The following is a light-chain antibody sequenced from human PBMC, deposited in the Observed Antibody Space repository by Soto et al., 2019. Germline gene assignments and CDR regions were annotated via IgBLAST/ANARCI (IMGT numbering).Light chain of an antibody. CDR2: AAS. CDR3: QQIYSAPLT. J-gene: IGKJ4*01. Sequence: DIQMTQSPSSLSASVGDRVTITCRASQSITTYLNWYRQKPGKAPKLLIYAASSLQSGVSSRFSGSGSETEFTLSISSLQPEDFATYFCQQIYSAPLTFGGRTKVEIK. V-gene: IGKV1-39*01. CDR1: QSITTY.